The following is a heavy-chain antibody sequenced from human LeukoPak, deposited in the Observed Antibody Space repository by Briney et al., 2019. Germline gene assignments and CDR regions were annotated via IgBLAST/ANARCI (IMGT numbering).Heavy chain of an antibody. CDR2: ITRSGVNT. V-gene: IGHV3-23*01. J-gene: IGHJ5*02. CDR3: VRGSSANYDT. CDR1: GFTFSSYA. Sequence: GGSLRLSCAASGFTFSSYAMCWVRQAPGKGLQWVSSITRSGVNTYYADSVKGRFTISRDNTKNTLHLQVNSLRAEDTAVYYCVRGSSANYDTWGQGTLVTVSS. D-gene: IGHD4/OR15-4a*01.